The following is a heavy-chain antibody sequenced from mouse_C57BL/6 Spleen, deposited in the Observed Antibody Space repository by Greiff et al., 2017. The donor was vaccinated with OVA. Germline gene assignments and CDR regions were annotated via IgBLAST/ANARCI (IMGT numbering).Heavy chain of an antibody. J-gene: IGHJ2*01. V-gene: IGHV1-64*01. CDR3: AREEYYGSSFYFDD. CDR2: IHPNSGST. CDR1: GYTFTSYW. D-gene: IGHD1-1*01. Sequence: QVQLQQPGAELVKPGASVKLSCKASGYTFTSYWMHWVKQRPGQGLEWIGMIHPNSGSTNYNEKFKSKATLTVDKSSSTAYMQLSSLTSEDSAVYYCAREEYYGSSFYFDDWGQGTTLTVSS.